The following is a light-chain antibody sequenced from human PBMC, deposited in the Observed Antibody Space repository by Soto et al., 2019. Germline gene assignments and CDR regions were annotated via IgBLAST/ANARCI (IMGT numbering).Light chain of an antibody. Sequence: EIVLTQSPGTLPLSPGDRATLYCRASQSVSSSNLAWYQQKRGQSPRLLIYGASSRATGIPDRFSGSGSGPDFTLTISRLEPEDFAVYFCQHYGSSPWTLGQGTKVDIK. V-gene: IGKV3-20*01. CDR3: QHYGSSPWT. J-gene: IGKJ1*01. CDR1: QSVSSSN. CDR2: GAS.